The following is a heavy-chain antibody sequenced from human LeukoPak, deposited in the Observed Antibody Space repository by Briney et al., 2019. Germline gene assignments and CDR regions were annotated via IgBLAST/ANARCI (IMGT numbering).Heavy chain of an antibody. J-gene: IGHJ4*02. V-gene: IGHV3-21*01. Sequence: GGSLRLSCAASGFFSPHSLNWVRQAPGKGLGWVSSIRTGGYIHYADTTTGRFIISRANVRDSLYLQMNSLSAEDTAIYYCAGALCSGGSCYSFNYWGQGTLVTVSS. D-gene: IGHD2-15*01. CDR1: GFFSPHS. CDR3: AGALCSGGSCYSFNY. CDR2: IRTGGYI.